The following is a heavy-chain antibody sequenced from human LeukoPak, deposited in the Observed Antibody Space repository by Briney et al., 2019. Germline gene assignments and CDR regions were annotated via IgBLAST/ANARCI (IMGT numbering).Heavy chain of an antibody. D-gene: IGHD2-15*01. J-gene: IGHJ6*02. CDR3: ARRVVVVAATIGMDV. Sequence: SETLSLTCTVSGGSISGGDYYWSWIRQPPGKGLEWIGYIYYSGSTYYNPSLKSRVTISVDTSKSQFSLKLSSVTAADTAVYYCARRVVVVAATIGMDVWGQGTTVTVSS. CDR1: GGSISGGDYY. CDR2: IYYSGST. V-gene: IGHV4-30-4*01.